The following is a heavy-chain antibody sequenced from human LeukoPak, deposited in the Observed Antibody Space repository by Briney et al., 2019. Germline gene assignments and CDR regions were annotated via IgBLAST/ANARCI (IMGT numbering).Heavy chain of an antibody. J-gene: IGHJ4*02. CDR3: ARGIWYVDY. D-gene: IGHD1-14*01. CDR2: IKQDGSEK. V-gene: IGHV3-7*03. Sequence: GGSLRLSCAASGFTFSSXWMSWVRQASGKGLEWVANIKQDGSEKYYVDSVKGRFTISRDNAKNSLYLQMNSLRAEDTAVYYCARGIWYVDYWGQGTLVTVSS. CDR1: GFTFSSXW.